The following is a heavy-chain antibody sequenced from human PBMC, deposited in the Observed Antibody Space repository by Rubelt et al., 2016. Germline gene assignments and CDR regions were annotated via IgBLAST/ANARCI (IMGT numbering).Heavy chain of an antibody. CDR2: IWYDGGNK. V-gene: IGHV3-33*06. CDR3: ANAHDYTTSFRHFDY. J-gene: IGHJ4*02. D-gene: IGHD2/OR15-2a*01. CDR1: GFTFSNYG. Sequence: GRSLSLSCAASGFTFSNYGMHWVRPAPGKGLEWVAIIWYDGGNKYYADSVKGRFTISRDNSRNTLYLQMNSLRAEDTALYYCANAHDYTTSFRHFDYWGQGTLVTVSS.